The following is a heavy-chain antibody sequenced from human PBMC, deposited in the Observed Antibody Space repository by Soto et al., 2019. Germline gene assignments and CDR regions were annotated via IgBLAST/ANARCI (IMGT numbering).Heavy chain of an antibody. Sequence: QVQLVQSGAEVKRPGSSVKVSCKVSGGTFNSYALSWVRQAPGKGLEWMGGIIPIFDTTKYIQKFQRRVTITADESTSTAYMERSSLRSDETAVYYCARCRYSSGSHDALFVFDYWGQGTLVTVSS. D-gene: IGHD6-19*01. V-gene: IGHV1-69*01. J-gene: IGHJ4*02. CDR3: ARCRYSSGSHDALFVFDY. CDR2: IIPIFDTT. CDR1: GGTFNSYA.